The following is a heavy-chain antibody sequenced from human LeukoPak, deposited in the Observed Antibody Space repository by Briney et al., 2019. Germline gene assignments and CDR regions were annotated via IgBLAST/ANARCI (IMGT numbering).Heavy chain of an antibody. D-gene: IGHD1-26*01. J-gene: IGHJ4*02. V-gene: IGHV4-61*01. CDR3: ARALIVGATPWPFDY. CDR1: GGSISSIIYY. Sequence: SETLSLTCTVSGGSISSIIYYWSWIRQPPGKGLEWIGYIYYSGSTNYNPSLKSRVTISVDTSKNQFSLKLSSVTAADTAVYYCARALIVGATPWPFDYWGQGTLVTVSS. CDR2: IYYSGST.